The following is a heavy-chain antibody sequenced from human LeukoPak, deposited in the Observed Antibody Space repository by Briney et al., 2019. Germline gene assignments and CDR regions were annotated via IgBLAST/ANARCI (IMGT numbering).Heavy chain of an antibody. CDR1: GYTFTTYD. V-gene: IGHV1-8*01. CDR2: MNPNSGNT. CDR3: ARGRCLGSTNCYYFDS. D-gene: IGHD2-2*01. Sequence: ASVKVSCKASGYTFTTYDINWVRQATGQGLEWMGWMNPNSGNTGYAQKFQGRVTITRDTSASTAYMELSSLRYDDTAVYYCARGRCLGSTNCYYFDSWGQGTLVSVSS. J-gene: IGHJ4*02.